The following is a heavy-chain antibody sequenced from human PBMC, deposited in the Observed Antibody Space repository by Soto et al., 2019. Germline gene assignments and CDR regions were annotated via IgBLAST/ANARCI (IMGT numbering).Heavy chain of an antibody. Sequence: EVQLVESGGGLVKPGGSLRLSCAASGFKFTSYTMNWVRRAPGKGLEWVSSISSSSTNIHYADSVKGRFTISRDNAKKSLYLQMNSLRAEDTAVYYCARGPLYYFDYWGQGTLVTVSS. CDR3: ARGPLYYFDY. J-gene: IGHJ4*02. CDR1: GFKFTSYT. CDR2: ISSSSTNI. V-gene: IGHV3-21*02.